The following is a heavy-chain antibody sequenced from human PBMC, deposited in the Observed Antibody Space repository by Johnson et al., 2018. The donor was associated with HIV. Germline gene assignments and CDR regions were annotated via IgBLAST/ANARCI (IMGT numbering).Heavy chain of an antibody. Sequence: QVQLVESGGNVVQPGRSLRLSCAASGFTFSDYAMHWVRQAPGKGLEWVAVISYDGSNKYYPDSVKGRFTISRDNSKNTLYLQMNSLRPEDTAVYYCARDSSNSFSFEMYAFVIWGQGTMVTVSS. D-gene: IGHD6-6*01. CDR2: ISYDGSNK. CDR3: ARDSSNSFSFEMYAFVI. J-gene: IGHJ3*02. CDR1: GFTFSDYA. V-gene: IGHV3-30-3*01.